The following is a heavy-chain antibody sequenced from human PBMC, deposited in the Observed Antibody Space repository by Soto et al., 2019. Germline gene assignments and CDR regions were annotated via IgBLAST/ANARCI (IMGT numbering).Heavy chain of an antibody. D-gene: IGHD3-22*01. CDR3: ARPRGVVVVITDYYYGMDV. CDR1: GGTFSSYA. J-gene: IGHJ6*02. V-gene: IGHV1-69*13. Sequence: SVKVSCKASGGTFSSYAISWVRQAPGQGLEWMGGIIPIFGTANYAQKFQGRVTITADESTSTAYMELSSLRSEDTAVYYCARPRGVVVVITDYYYGMDVWGQGTPVIVS. CDR2: IIPIFGTA.